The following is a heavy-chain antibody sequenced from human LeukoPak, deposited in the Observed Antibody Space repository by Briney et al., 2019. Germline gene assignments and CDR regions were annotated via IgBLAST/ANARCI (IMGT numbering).Heavy chain of an antibody. J-gene: IGHJ5*02. CDR3: ARSRYGDYSP. D-gene: IGHD4-17*01. Sequence: ASVKVSCKTSGYTFTKYDINWARQASGQGLEWMGWMNPNTGNTGYAQKFQGRVTMTRDTSTSTAYMELRNLRSEDTAVYFCARSRYGDYSPWGQGTLVIVSS. CDR2: MNPNTGNT. CDR1: GYTFTKYD. V-gene: IGHV1-8*01.